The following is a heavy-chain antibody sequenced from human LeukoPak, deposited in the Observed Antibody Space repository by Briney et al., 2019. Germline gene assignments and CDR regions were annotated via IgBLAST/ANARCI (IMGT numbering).Heavy chain of an antibody. V-gene: IGHV3-74*01. CDR2: IDEYGTTI. D-gene: IGHD5-12*01. J-gene: IGHJ4*02. CDR3: ATDLSGRQDY. CDR1: GFTFSRYW. Sequence: GGSLSLSCAASGFTFSRYWMHWVRQAPGKGLVWVSRIDEYGTTINYADSVKGRFTISRNNAGDTLFLQMNSLRAEDTGVYYCATDLSGRQDYWGQGTLVTVSS.